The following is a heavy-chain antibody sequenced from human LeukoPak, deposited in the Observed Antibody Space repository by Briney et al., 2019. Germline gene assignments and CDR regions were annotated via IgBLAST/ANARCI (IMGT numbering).Heavy chain of an antibody. CDR2: IYYSGST. CDR1: GGSISSGDYY. Sequence: SQTLSLTCTVSGGSISSGDYYWSWIRQPPGKGLEWIGYIYYSGSTYYNPSLKSRVTISVDTSKNQFSLKLSSVTAADTSVYYCARDSILTQQLDYWGQGTLVTVSS. J-gene: IGHJ4*02. CDR3: ARDSILTQQLDY. D-gene: IGHD3-9*01. V-gene: IGHV4-30-4*08.